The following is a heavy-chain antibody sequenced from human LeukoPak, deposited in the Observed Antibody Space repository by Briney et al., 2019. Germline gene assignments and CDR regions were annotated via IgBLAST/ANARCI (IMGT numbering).Heavy chain of an antibody. J-gene: IGHJ4*02. D-gene: IGHD4-17*01. CDR3: ARDGNGDYGEF. CDR1: GGTFSSYA. V-gene: IGHV1-69*01. CDR2: IIPIFGTA. Sequence: ASVKVSCKASGGTFSSYAISWVRQAPGQGLEWMGGIIPIFGTANYAQKFQGRVTITADESTSTAYMELSSLRAEDTAVYYCARDGNGDYGEFWGQGTLVTVSS.